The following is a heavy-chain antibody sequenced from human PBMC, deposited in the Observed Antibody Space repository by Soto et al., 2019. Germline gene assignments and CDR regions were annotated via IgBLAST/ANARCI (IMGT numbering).Heavy chain of an antibody. V-gene: IGHV4-39*01. Sequence: SETLSLTCTVPGGSVTNSSYYWGWIRQSPGKGLEWIGSVYYRGRSYSKSSVKSRVTISVDTSKNRFSLSLNSVTASDTAVYFCVSQRTTVPTQAYFDYWGPGALVTVSS. CDR3: VSQRTTVPTQAYFDY. J-gene: IGHJ4*02. CDR1: GGSVTNSSYY. D-gene: IGHD4-17*01. CDR2: VYYRGRS.